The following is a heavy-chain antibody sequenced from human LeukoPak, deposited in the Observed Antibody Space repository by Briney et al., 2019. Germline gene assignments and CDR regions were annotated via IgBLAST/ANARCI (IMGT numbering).Heavy chain of an antibody. CDR2: IRSSSSYT. J-gene: IGHJ4*02. V-gene: IGHV3-21*01. CDR3: ARDNFYGTGGFDY. CDR1: GFTFSSYS. Sequence: PGGSLRLSCAASGFTFSSYSMNWVRQAPGEGLEWVSSIRSSSSYTYYAGSVKGRITVSRDNAKNSLYLQMNSLRAEDTAVYYCARDNFYGTGGFDYWGQGTLVTVSS. D-gene: IGHD2/OR15-2a*01.